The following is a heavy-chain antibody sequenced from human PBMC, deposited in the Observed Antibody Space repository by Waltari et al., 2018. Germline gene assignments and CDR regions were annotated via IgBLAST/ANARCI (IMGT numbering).Heavy chain of an antibody. Sequence: QVQLQESGPGLVTPSQTLSLTCAPPGDGDSNAGWHWIRQSPSRGLEWFGRTYYKSKWNIDNALTVQSRVTINADPSKNQVSLQLNSVTPEDTAVYYCTRGWLRTGFDYWGQGISVTVSS. V-gene: IGHV6-1*01. D-gene: IGHD5-12*01. J-gene: IGHJ4*02. CDR2: TYYKSKWNI. CDR1: GDGDSNAG. CDR3: TRGWLRTGFDY.